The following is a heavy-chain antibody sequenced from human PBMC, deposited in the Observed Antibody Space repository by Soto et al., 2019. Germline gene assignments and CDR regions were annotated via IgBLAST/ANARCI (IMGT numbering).Heavy chain of an antibody. Sequence: GGSLRLSCAASGFTLSDYEMNWVRQAPGKGLEWVSYISVSGSTIYYADSVKGRFTISRDSPKNSLYLQMSSLRAEDSAVYYCARERPSSDFWSGYSYGLDVWGQGTRVTVSS. CDR2: ISVSGSTI. V-gene: IGHV3-48*03. D-gene: IGHD3-3*01. CDR1: GFTLSDYE. J-gene: IGHJ6*02. CDR3: ARERPSSDFWSGYSYGLDV.